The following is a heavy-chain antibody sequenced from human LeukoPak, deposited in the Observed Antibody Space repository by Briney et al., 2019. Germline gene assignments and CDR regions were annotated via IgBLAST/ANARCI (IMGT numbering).Heavy chain of an antibody. J-gene: IGHJ4*02. V-gene: IGHV4-38-2*02. Sequence: SETLSLTCTVSGYSISSGYYWGWIRQPPGKGLEWIGSIYHSGSTYYNPSLKSRVTISVDTSKNQVSLKLSSVTAADTAVYYCARDGGWLRTTNFDYWGQGTLVTVSS. D-gene: IGHD5-12*01. CDR3: ARDGGWLRTTNFDY. CDR1: GYSISSGYY. CDR2: IYHSGST.